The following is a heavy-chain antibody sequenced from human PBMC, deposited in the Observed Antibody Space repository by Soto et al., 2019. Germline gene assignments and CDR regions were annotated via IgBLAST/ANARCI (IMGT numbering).Heavy chain of an antibody. J-gene: IGHJ4*02. D-gene: IGHD3-10*01. V-gene: IGHV3-23*01. Sequence: EVQLLESGGGLVQPGGSLRLSCAASGFTFNNYAMNWVRQAPGKGLEWVSAISGGGDTTSYADSVKGRFTVSRDGSKNTLYLQRSSLRAEDTALYYCAKGRGGSGSLTPRVDFWCQGTLVTVSS. CDR1: GFTFNNYA. CDR3: AKGRGGSGSLTPRVDF. CDR2: ISGGGDTT.